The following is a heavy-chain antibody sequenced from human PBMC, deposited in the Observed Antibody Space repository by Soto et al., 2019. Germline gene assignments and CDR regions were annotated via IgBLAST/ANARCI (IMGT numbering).Heavy chain of an antibody. CDR2: IYHSGST. D-gene: IGHD5-12*01. J-gene: IGHJ4*02. CDR3: AAGGGLPRYY. CDR1: GGSISSGGYS. Sequence: QLQLQESGSGLVKPSQTLTLTCAVSGGSISSGGYSWSWIRQPAGKGLEWIGYIYHSGSTYYNPSLKRRVTISVDRSKNQFSLKLSSVTAADTAVYYCAAGGGLPRYYWGPGTLVTVSS. V-gene: IGHV4-30-2*01.